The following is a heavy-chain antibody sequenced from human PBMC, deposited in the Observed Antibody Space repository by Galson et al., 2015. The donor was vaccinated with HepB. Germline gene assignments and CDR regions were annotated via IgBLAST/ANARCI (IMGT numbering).Heavy chain of an antibody. Sequence: SLRLSCAASGFNFGIHSMNWVRQAPGKGLEWVSYISSDSLTIYHAESVKGRFTISRDNAKNSLHLQMDSLRDEDTAMYYCVRDSGDYKRCYLDYWGQGTLVTVSS. CDR2: ISSDSLTI. CDR3: VRDSGDYKRCYLDY. D-gene: IGHD4-17*01. V-gene: IGHV3-48*02. CDR1: GFNFGIHS. J-gene: IGHJ4*02.